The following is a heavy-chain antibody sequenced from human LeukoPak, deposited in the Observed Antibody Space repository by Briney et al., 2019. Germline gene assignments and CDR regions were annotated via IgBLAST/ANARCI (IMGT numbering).Heavy chain of an antibody. CDR2: ISNDGSNK. Sequence: GRSLRLSCAASGVTFSSYTMHWVRQAPGKGLEWVAVISNDGSNKYYADSVKGRFTISRDNSKNTLYLQMNSLRAEDTAVYYCARDSKLPITIFGVKEILYYYYYYMDVWGKGTTVTVSS. V-gene: IGHV3-30*01. CDR1: GVTFSSYT. D-gene: IGHD3-3*01. CDR3: ARDSKLPITIFGVKEILYYYYYYMDV. J-gene: IGHJ6*03.